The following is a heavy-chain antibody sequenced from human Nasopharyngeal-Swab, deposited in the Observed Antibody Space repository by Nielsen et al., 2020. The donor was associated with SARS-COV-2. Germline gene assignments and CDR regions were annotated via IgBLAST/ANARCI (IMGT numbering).Heavy chain of an antibody. Sequence: WIRQPPGKGLEWIGYIYYSGSTYYNPSLKSRVTISVDTPKNQFSLKLSSVTAADTAVYYCARDSGVAGTKYYYYGMDVWSQGTTVTVSS. V-gene: IGHV4-30-4*01. J-gene: IGHJ6*02. CDR3: ARDSGVAGTKYYYYGMDV. D-gene: IGHD6-19*01. CDR2: IYYSGST.